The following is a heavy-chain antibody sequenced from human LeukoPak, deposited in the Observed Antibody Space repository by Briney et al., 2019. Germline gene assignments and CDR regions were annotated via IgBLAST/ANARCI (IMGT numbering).Heavy chain of an antibody. V-gene: IGHV3-48*03. CDR1: GFTFSSYE. CDR3: ARHSRPATVTTNYYYYYYMDV. Sequence: GGSLRLSCAASGFTFSSYEMNWVRQAPGKGLEWVSYISSSGSTIYYADSVKGRFTISRDNAKNSLYLQMNSLRAEDTAVYYCARHSRPATVTTNYYYYYYMDVWGKGTTVTISS. D-gene: IGHD4-17*01. CDR2: ISSSGSTI. J-gene: IGHJ6*03.